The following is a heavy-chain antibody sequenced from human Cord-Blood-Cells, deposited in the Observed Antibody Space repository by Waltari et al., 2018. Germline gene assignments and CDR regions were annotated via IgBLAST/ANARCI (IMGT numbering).Heavy chain of an antibody. CDR1: GGSISSSSYY. Sequence: QLQLQESGPGLVKPSETLSLTCTVSGGSISSSSYYWGWIRQPPGKGLEWIGSIYYSGSTYYNPSLKSRVTISVDTSKNQFSLKLSSVTAADTAVYYCARQGRGNWGLGGDAFDIWGQGTMVTVSS. CDR2: IYYSGST. J-gene: IGHJ3*02. D-gene: IGHD7-27*01. CDR3: ARQGRGNWGLGGDAFDI. V-gene: IGHV4-39*01.